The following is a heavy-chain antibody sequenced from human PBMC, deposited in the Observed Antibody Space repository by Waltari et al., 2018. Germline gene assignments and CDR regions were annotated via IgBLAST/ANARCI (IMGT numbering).Heavy chain of an antibody. Sequence: QVQLVQSGAEVKKPGSSVKVSCKASGGTFSSYAISWVRQAPGQGLEWMGGIIPIFGTANYAQKFQGRVTITADESTSTAYMELSSLRSEDTAVYYCAREGDYYDSSGYYPNYFDYWGQGTLVTVSS. CDR2: IIPIFGTA. CDR1: GGTFSSYA. CDR3: AREGDYYDSSGYYPNYFDY. D-gene: IGHD3-22*01. V-gene: IGHV1-69*01. J-gene: IGHJ4*02.